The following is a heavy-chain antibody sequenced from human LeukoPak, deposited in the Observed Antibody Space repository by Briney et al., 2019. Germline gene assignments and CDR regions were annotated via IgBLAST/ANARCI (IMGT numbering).Heavy chain of an antibody. Sequence: SETLSLTCTVSGGSINSYYWSWIRQPAGKGLEWIGRIYTSGSTNYNPSLKSRVTMSVDTSKNQFSLKLSSVTAADTAVYYRASQIRTRWYFDLWGRGTLVTVSS. J-gene: IGHJ2*01. CDR2: IYTSGST. D-gene: IGHD2-2*01. CDR1: GGSINSYY. CDR3: ASQIRTRWYFDL. V-gene: IGHV4-4*07.